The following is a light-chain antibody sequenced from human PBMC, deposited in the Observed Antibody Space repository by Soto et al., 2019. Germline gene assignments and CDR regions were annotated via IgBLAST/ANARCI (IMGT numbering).Light chain of an antibody. V-gene: IGLV2-14*01. CDR2: DVT. CDR3: SSHRTGSTLV. CDR1: SSDLGTYNH. Sequence: QSVLTQPASVSGSPGQTITISCNGTSSDLGTYNHVSWYQQHPGKIPKLLIYDVTSRPAGVSSRFSGSKSGCTASLTISGLQPEDVAEYYCSSHRTGSTLVFGGGTKLTVL. J-gene: IGLJ2*01.